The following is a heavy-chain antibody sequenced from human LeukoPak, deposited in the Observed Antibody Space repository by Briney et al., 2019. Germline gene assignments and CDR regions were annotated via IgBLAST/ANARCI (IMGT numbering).Heavy chain of an antibody. Sequence: SETLSLTCTASGGSISSYYWSWIRQPAGKGLEWIGRIHTSGSTNYNPSLKSRVTMSVDTSKNQFSLKLSSVTAADTAVYYCARVVYGDYAGDIYNWFDPWGQGTLVTVSS. V-gene: IGHV4-4*07. CDR2: IHTSGST. CDR1: GGSISSYY. D-gene: IGHD4-17*01. CDR3: ARVVYGDYAGDIYNWFDP. J-gene: IGHJ5*02.